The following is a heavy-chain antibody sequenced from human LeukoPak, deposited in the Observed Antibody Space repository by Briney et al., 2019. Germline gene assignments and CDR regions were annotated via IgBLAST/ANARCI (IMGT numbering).Heavy chain of an antibody. CDR3: ARLSSGWLSDAFDI. CDR2: ISSSGRGSTL. J-gene: IGHJ3*02. V-gene: IGHV3-11*01. CDR1: GFTLIDYY. D-gene: IGHD6-19*01. Sequence: GGSLRLSCAASGFTLIDYYMSWIRQAPAKGLEWVSYISSSGRGSTLYYAASVKGRFTISRDNAKNSLYLQMTSLRAEDTAVYYCARLSSGWLSDAFDIWGQGTMVTVSS.